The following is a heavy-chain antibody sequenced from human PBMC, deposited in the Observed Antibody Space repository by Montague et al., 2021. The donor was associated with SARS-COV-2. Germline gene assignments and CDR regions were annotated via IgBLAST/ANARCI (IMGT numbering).Heavy chain of an antibody. V-gene: IGHV4-39*07. CDR1: GGSISSSSYY. J-gene: IGHJ6*02. D-gene: IGHD3-3*01. CDR3: ARDGSLRLDVLSGPRHYYYGMDA. CDR2: IYYSGST. Sequence: SETLSLTCTVSGGSISSSSYYWGWIRQPPGKGLEWIGSIYYSGSTYYNPSLKSRVTISVDTSKNQFSLNLSSVTAADTAVYYCARDGSLRLDVLSGPRHYYYGMDAWGQGTTVTVSS.